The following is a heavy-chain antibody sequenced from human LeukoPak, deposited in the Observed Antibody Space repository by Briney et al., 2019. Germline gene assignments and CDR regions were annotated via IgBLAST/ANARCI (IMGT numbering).Heavy chain of an antibody. J-gene: IGHJ4*02. D-gene: IGHD2-21*02. Sequence: GGSLRLSCAASGFTFSSYEMNWVRQAPGKGLEWVSYISSSGSTIYYADSVKGRFTISRDNAKNSLYLQMNSLRAEDTAVYYCAKDLRVVVTAPFDYWGQGTLVTVSS. CDR1: GFTFSSYE. CDR2: ISSSGSTI. CDR3: AKDLRVVVTAPFDY. V-gene: IGHV3-48*03.